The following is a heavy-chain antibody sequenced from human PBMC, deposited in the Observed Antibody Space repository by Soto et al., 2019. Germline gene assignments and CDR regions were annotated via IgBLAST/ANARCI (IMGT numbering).Heavy chain of an antibody. CDR2: IDPSDSYT. V-gene: IGHV5-10-1*01. Sequence: GESLKISCKGSGYSFTSYWISWVRQMPGKGLEWMGRIDPSDSYTNYSPSFQGHVTISADKSISTAYLQWSSLKASDTTMYYCARHDYYYYGMDVWGQGTTVTVSS. CDR1: GYSFTSYW. D-gene: IGHD3-16*01. J-gene: IGHJ6*02. CDR3: ARHDYYYYGMDV.